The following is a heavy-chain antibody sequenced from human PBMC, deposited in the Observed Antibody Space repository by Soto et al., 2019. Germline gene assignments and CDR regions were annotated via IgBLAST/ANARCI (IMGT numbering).Heavy chain of an antibody. D-gene: IGHD3-10*01. CDR2: ISNIGFT. J-gene: IGHJ6*02. Sequence: SKSLSLTCTISGGSSSSINNQFSNHYCSLIRLSPGKGLEWIGYISNIGFTRYNPSLKSRVSISVDTSKNQFSLKLTSVTAADTAVYYCTTQGFGGLHGLVDVWGQGTTVTVSS. CDR3: TTQGFGGLHGLVDV. V-gene: IGHV4-59*08. CDR1: GGSSSSINNQFSNHY.